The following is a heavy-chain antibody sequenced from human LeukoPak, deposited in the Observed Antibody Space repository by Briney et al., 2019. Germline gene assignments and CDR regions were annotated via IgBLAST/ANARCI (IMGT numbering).Heavy chain of an antibody. CDR3: ARLSGYSYGTHFYYGMDV. D-gene: IGHD5-18*01. Sequence: ESLQSSCKGPGYSVTNYWIGRARQMAGKGLEWIGIIYPRDSDIRHGPSFQGQVISSVDKSISPAYLQWSSRKASDTVIYYCARLSGYSYGTHFYYGMDVWGQGTTVTVSS. J-gene: IGHJ6*02. CDR1: GYSVTNYW. V-gene: IGHV5-51*01. CDR2: IYPRDSDI.